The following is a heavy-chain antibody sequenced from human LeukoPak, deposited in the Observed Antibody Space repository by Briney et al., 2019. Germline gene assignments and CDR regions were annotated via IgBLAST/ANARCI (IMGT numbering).Heavy chain of an antibody. J-gene: IGHJ4*02. Sequence: ASVKVFCKASGYTFTGYYMHWVRQAPGQGLEWMGWINPNSGGTNYAQKFQGRVTMTRDTSISTAYMELSRLRSDDTAVYYCARDQSYDSSRAFDYWGQGTLVTVSS. CDR2: INPNSGGT. D-gene: IGHD3-22*01. CDR1: GYTFTGYY. V-gene: IGHV1-2*02. CDR3: ARDQSYDSSRAFDY.